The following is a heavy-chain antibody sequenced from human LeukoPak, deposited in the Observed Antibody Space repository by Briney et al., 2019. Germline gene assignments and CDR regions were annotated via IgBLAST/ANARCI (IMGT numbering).Heavy chain of an antibody. D-gene: IGHD2-2*01. CDR1: GGTFSSYA. CDR2: IIPILGIA. CDR3: ARPLVPAAISYYYGMDV. Sequence: SVKVSCKASGGTFSSYAISWVRQAPGQGLEWMGRIIPILGIANYAQKFQGRVTITADKSTGTAYMELSSLRSEDTAVYYCARPLVPAAISYYYGMDVWGQGTTVTVSS. J-gene: IGHJ6*02. V-gene: IGHV1-69*04.